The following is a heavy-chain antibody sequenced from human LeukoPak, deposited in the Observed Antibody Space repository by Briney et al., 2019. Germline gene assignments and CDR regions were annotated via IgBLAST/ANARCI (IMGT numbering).Heavy chain of an antibody. V-gene: IGHV4-59*08. CDR3: VRRDNTGWNYFDC. J-gene: IGHJ4*02. Sequence: PSETLSLTCTVSGGSINSHYWSWIRQSPGKGLEWIGDIYYSGSIKYNPSLKSRVTISVDTPKNDLSLRLTSVLAADTAIYYCVRRDNTGWNYFDCWGQGILVTVSS. CDR1: GGSINSHY. CDR2: IYYSGSI. D-gene: IGHD6-19*01.